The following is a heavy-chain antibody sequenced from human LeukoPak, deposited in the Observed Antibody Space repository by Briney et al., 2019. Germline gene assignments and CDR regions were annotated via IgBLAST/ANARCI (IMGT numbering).Heavy chain of an antibody. CDR3: ARDSSSWYDDY. J-gene: IGHJ4*02. CDR2: IYHSGST. Sequence: SETLSLTCTVSGYSLSSGYYWGWIRQPPGKGLEWIGSIYHSGSTYYNPSLKSRVTISVDTSKNQFSLKLSSVTAADTAVYYCARDSSSWYDDYWGQGTLVTVSS. V-gene: IGHV4-38-2*02. D-gene: IGHD6-13*01. CDR1: GYSLSSGYY.